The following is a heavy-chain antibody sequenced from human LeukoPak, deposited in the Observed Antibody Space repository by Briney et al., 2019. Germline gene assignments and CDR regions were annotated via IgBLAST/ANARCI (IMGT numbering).Heavy chain of an antibody. CDR1: GFTFSNYE. J-gene: IGHJ4*02. CDR3: AKDRIYSNYFDY. V-gene: IGHV3-48*03. Sequence: GGSLRLSCAASGFTFSNYEMNWVRQAPGKGLEWVSYINSGGGTIYYADSVKGRFTISRDNAKNSLYLQMNSLRAEDTAIYYCAKDRIYSNYFDYWGQGTLVTVSS. D-gene: IGHD4-11*01. CDR2: INSGGGTI.